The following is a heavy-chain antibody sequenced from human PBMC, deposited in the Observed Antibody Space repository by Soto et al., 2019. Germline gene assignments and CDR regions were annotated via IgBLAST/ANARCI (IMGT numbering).Heavy chain of an antibody. D-gene: IGHD2-2*01. J-gene: IGHJ6*02. CDR2: IYYSGST. Sequence: PSETLSLTCTVSGGSISSYYWSWFRKPPGKGLEWIGYIYYSGSTNYNPSLKSRVTISVDTSKNQFSLKLSSVTAADTAVYYCARAYCSSTSCPYYYYYGMDVWVQGTTVTVSS. V-gene: IGHV4-59*01. CDR1: GGSISSYY. CDR3: ARAYCSSTSCPYYYYYGMDV.